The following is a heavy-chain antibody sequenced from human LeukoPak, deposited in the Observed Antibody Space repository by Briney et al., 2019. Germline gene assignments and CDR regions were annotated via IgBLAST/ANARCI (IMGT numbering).Heavy chain of an antibody. CDR2: VYHSGET. J-gene: IGHJ4*02. V-gene: IGHV4-30-2*01. CDR1: SGSVSSGDYY. Sequence: SETLSLTCTVSSGSVSSGDYYWSWIRQPPGKGLEWIGSVYHSGETYYNPSLNSRVTISVDRSKNQLSLKLNSVTAADTAVYFCARTYCSSTSCPGALVYWGQGTLVTVSS. CDR3: ARTYCSSTSCPGALVY. D-gene: IGHD2-2*01.